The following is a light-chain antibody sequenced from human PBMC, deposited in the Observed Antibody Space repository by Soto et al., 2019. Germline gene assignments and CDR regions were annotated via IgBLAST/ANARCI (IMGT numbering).Light chain of an antibody. J-gene: IGKJ1*01. CDR2: AAS. V-gene: IGKV1-39*01. Sequence: DIQMTQSPSSLSASVGDTVTITCRASQRISTYLNWYQQKPGRAPKLVISAASSLQSGVPTRFSGDGSGTDFTLTISSLQPEDVATYFCQQSSSTLGTSGQGTRV. CDR3: QQSSSTLGT. CDR1: QRISTY.